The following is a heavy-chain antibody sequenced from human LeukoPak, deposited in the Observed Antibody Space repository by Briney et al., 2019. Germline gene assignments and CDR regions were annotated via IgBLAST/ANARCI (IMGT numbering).Heavy chain of an antibody. D-gene: IGHD4/OR15-4a*01. CDR1: GGSVSSGAYY. CDR2: IYYSGST. J-gene: IGHJ4*02. Sequence: SETLSLTCTVSGGSVSSGAYYWGWIRQPPGKGLEWIGTIYYSGSTYYDPSLKSRVTISVDTSKNQFSLNLNSVTDADTAVYYCARGGTLMTMVNWGQGTLVTVSS. V-gene: IGHV4-39*07. CDR3: ARGGTLMTMVN.